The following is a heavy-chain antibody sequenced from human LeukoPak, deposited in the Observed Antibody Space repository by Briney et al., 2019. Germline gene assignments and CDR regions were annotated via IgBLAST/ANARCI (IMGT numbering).Heavy chain of an antibody. V-gene: IGHV4-59*01. D-gene: IGHD2-2*02. CDR3: ARGPLGFCTTSGCSTDAFDI. Sequence: SETLSLTCTVSAGSIRNYYWSWIRQPPGQGLEWIGYVYYSGSTDCNPSLQSRVTISVDIPKKHFSLKLTSVTAADTAVYYCARGPLGFCTTSGCSTDAFDIWGQGTMVTVSS. J-gene: IGHJ3*02. CDR1: AGSIRNYY. CDR2: VYYSGST.